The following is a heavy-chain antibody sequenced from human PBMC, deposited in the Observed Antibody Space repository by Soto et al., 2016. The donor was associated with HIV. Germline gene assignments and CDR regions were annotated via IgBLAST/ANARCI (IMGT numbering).Heavy chain of an antibody. CDR2: IDPNSGDT. CDR1: GYTFTGFY. CDR3: AREDYFGSEMDAFDI. J-gene: IGHJ3*02. V-gene: IGHV1-2*02. Sequence: QVQLVQSGAEVKKPGASVRVSCKSSGYTFTGFYMHWVRQAPGQGLEWMGWIDPNSGDTNYAQKFQGRVTMTRDTSISTAYMELSSLRSDDTGVYYCAREDYFGSEMDAFDIWAKGQWSPSLQ. D-gene: IGHD3-10*01.